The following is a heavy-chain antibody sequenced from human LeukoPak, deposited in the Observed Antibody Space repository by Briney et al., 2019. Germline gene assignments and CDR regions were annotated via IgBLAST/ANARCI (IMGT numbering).Heavy chain of an antibody. CDR3: ARDWEWRARRDLFDP. J-gene: IGHJ5*02. CDR1: GYTFTGYY. CDR2: INPNSGGT. V-gene: IGHV1-2*02. D-gene: IGHD3-3*01. Sequence: ASVKVSCKASGYTFTGYYMHWVRQAPGQGLEWMGWINPNSGGTNYAQKFLGRVTMTTDTSTTTAYMELRGLRSDDTAVYYCARDWEWRARRDLFDPWGQGTRVTVSS.